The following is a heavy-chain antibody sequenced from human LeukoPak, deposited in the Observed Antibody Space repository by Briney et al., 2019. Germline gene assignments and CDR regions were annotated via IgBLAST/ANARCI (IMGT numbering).Heavy chain of an antibody. Sequence: GGSLRRSCAASGFTFTTYAMSWVRQAPGKGLEGVSTISGSGAGTHYADSVKGRFTISRDNSKNTLYLQMNSLRAEDTAVYYCAKDPGAFSGLGYDYWGQGTLVTVSS. J-gene: IGHJ4*02. D-gene: IGHD3-10*01. CDR1: GFTFTTYA. V-gene: IGHV3-23*01. CDR2: ISGSGAGT. CDR3: AKDPGAFSGLGYDY.